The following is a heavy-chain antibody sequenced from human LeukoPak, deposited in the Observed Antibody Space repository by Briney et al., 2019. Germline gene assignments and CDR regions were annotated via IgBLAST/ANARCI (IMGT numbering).Heavy chain of an antibody. CDR1: GGSISNSNW. CDR2: IYQSGRT. J-gene: IGHJ5*02. V-gene: IGHV4-4*02. D-gene: IGHD3-22*01. CDR3: ASDYYSGRPLHH. Sequence: SETLSLTCAVSGGSISNSNWWSWVRQPPGKGLEWIREIYQSGRTNYNPSLKRRVTISVDKSKNQFTLKRSAVTAADTDVYYCASDYYSGRPLHHWREGTLVTVSS.